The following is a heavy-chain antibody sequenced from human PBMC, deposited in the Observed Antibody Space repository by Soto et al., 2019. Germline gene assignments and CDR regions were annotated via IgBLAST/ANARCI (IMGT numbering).Heavy chain of an antibody. CDR1: GYTFTSYG. V-gene: IGHV1-18*01. D-gene: IGHD2-8*01. CDR2: ISAYNGNT. J-gene: IGHJ6*02. CDR3: AREPIVLMVYATHHYYYGMDV. Sequence: QVQLVQSGAEVKKPGASVKVSCKASGYTFTSYGISCVRQAPGQRLEWMGWISAYNGNTNYVQKLQGRVTMTTDTSTSTAYMELRSLRSDDTAVYYCAREPIVLMVYATHHYYYGMDVWGQGTTVTVSS.